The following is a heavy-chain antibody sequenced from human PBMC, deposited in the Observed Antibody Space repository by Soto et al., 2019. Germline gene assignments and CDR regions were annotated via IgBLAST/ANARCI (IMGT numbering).Heavy chain of an antibody. CDR1: GGSFSGYY. D-gene: IGHD6-19*01. Sequence: QVQLQQWGAGLLKPSETLSLTCAVYGGSFSGYYWSWIRQPPGKGLEWLGEINHSGSTNYNPSLKSRVTISVDTSKNQFSLKLSSVTAADTAVYYCARAALIAVAGTEYYFDYWGQGTLVTVSS. CDR2: INHSGST. CDR3: ARAALIAVAGTEYYFDY. V-gene: IGHV4-34*01. J-gene: IGHJ4*02.